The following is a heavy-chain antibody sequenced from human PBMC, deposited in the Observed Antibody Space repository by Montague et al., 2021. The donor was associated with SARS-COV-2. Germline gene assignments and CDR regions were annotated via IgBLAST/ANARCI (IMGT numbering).Heavy chain of an antibody. J-gene: IGHJ6*02. Sequence: PALVKPTQTLTLTCTFSGFSLSTSGMCMTWIRQPPGKALEWLARIDWYGDKYYNTSLKSRLTISKDTSKNLVVLTMTNMDPVDTATYYCARGPSDTYYYNGRDVWGRGTNVAVSS. V-gene: IGHV2-70*11. CDR1: GFSLSTSGMC. CDR2: IDWYGDK. CDR3: ARGPSDTYYYNGRDV.